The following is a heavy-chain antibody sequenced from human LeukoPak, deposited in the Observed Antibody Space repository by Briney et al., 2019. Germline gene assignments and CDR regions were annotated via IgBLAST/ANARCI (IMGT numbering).Heavy chain of an antibody. CDR3: AHVASGWYPFDY. D-gene: IGHD6-19*01. CDR1: GFSRSTRGEG. CDR2: IYRDDDK. J-gene: IGHJ4*02. V-gene: IGHV2-5*02. Sequence: SAPTLVCPAQALTLTCNFSGFSRSTRGEGVDWIRQPSGNALKWLALIYRDDDKRYSQSLKRRYTSTKATSKPRVVLTITNMDPVDTATYYFAHVASGWYPFDYCGQGTLVTVSS.